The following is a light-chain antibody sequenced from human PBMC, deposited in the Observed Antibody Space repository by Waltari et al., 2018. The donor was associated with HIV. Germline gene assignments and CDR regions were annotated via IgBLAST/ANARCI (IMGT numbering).Light chain of an antibody. CDR2: ATS. CDR1: QGIANF. J-gene: IGKJ1*01. V-gene: IGKV1-27*01. Sequence: DIQMTQPPSSLSASIGDRVTITCRASQGIANFLTLYQQKPGKAPEFLIYATSILQSGVPPRFSGIAAETEFTLTISSLQPEDISSYYGENYDTALGTFSQGTKVKI. CDR3: ENYDTALGT.